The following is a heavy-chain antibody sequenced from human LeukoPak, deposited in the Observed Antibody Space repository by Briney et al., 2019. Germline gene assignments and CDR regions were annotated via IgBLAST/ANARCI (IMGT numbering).Heavy chain of an antibody. D-gene: IGHD6-6*01. CDR2: INAGNGNT. V-gene: IGHV1-3*01. J-gene: IGHJ4*02. Sequence: ASVKVSCKASGYTFTSYAMHWVRQAPGQRLEWMGWINAGNGNTKYSQKFQGRVTITRDTSASTAYMELSSLRSDDTAVYYCARAYSSSSDFDYWGQGTLVTVSS. CDR1: GYTFTSYA. CDR3: ARAYSSSSDFDY.